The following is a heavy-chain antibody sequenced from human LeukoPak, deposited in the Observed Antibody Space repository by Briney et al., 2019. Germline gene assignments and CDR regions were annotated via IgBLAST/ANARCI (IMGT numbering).Heavy chain of an antibody. V-gene: IGHV4-38-2*02. D-gene: IGHD4-17*01. CDR2: IYQSGST. CDR1: GYSISSGYY. J-gene: IGHJ2*01. CDR3: ARLTTVTTYWYFDL. Sequence: SETLSLTCTVSGYSISSGYYWGWIRQPPGKGLEWIGSIYQSGSTYYNPSLKSRVTISIDTSKNQFSLKLSSVTAADTAVYYCARLTTVTTYWYFDLWGRGTLVTVSS.